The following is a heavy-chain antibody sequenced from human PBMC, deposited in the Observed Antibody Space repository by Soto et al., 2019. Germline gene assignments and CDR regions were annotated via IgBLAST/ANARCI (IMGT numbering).Heavy chain of an antibody. CDR2: IIPIFGTA. V-gene: IGHV1-69*13. CDR1: GGTFSSYA. Sequence: ASVKVSCKASGGTFSSYAISWVRQAPGQGLEWMGGIIPIFGTANYAQKFQGRVTITADESTSTAYMELSSLRSEDTAVYYCARGKYYDFWSGYYTGMTWFDPWGQGTLVTV. CDR3: ARGKYYDFWSGYYTGMTWFDP. J-gene: IGHJ5*02. D-gene: IGHD3-3*01.